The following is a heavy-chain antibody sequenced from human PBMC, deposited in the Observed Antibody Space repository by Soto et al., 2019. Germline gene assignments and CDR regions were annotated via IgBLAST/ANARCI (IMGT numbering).Heavy chain of an antibody. CDR1: GGSISSYY. D-gene: IGHD3-10*01. J-gene: IGHJ6*02. Sequence: SETLSLTCTVSGGSISSYYWSWIRQPPGKGLEWIGYIYYSGSTNYNPSLKSRVTISVDTSKNQFSLKLSPVTAADTAVYYCATWYSGSGRDYYYGMDVWGQGTTVTVSS. CDR3: ATWYSGSGRDYYYGMDV. CDR2: IYYSGST. V-gene: IGHV4-59*01.